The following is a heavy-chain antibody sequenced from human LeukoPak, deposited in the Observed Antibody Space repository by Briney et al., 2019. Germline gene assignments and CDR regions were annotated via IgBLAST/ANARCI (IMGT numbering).Heavy chain of an antibody. J-gene: IGHJ3*02. Sequence: PGGSLRLSCAASGFTFSSYAMSWVRQAPGKGLEWVSAISGSGGSTYYADSVKGRFTISRDNSKNTLYLQMNSLRAEDTAVYYCAKGDGYSSGWSDAFDIWGQGTMVTVSS. CDR3: AKGDGYSSGWSDAFDI. CDR2: ISGSGGST. D-gene: IGHD6-19*01. CDR1: GFTFSSYA. V-gene: IGHV3-23*01.